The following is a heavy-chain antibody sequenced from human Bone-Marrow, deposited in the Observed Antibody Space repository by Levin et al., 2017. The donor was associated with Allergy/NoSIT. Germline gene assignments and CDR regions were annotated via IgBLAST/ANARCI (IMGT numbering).Heavy chain of an antibody. CDR1: GGSISSGGYS. Sequence: SETLSLTCAVSGGSISSGGYSWSWIRQPPGKGLEWIGYIYHSGSTYYNPSLKSRVTISVDRSKNQFSLKLSSVTAADTAVYYCARSGADYDSSGYYLNDAFDIWGQGTMVTVSS. D-gene: IGHD3-22*01. V-gene: IGHV4-30-2*01. CDR2: IYHSGST. J-gene: IGHJ3*02. CDR3: ARSGADYDSSGYYLNDAFDI.